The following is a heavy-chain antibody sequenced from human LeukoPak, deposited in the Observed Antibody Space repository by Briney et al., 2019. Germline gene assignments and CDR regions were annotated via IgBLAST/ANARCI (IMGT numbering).Heavy chain of an antibody. CDR1: GFTFDDYA. CDR2: ITWDGDST. J-gene: IGHJ4*02. D-gene: IGHD6-13*01. V-gene: IGHV3-43D*03. Sequence: GGSLRLSCAASGFTFDDYAMHWVRQAPGKGLEWVSLITWDGDSTYYADSVKGRFTISRDNSKNSLYLQMNSLRAEGTAFYYCAKSTSSWSEFEYWGQGTLVTVSS. CDR3: AKSTSSWSEFEY.